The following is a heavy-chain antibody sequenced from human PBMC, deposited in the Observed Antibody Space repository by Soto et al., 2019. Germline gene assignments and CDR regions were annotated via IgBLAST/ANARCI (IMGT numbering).Heavy chain of an antibody. CDR2: ISSSSSYI. D-gene: IGHD6-13*01. V-gene: IGHV3-21*01. Sequence: EVQLVESGGGLVKPGGSLRLSCAASGFTFSSFSMNWVRQAPGKGLEWVSSISSSSSYIYYADSVKGRFTISRDNAKNSLYLQMNSLRAEDTAVYYCARGEQQLAYYFDYWGQGTLVTVSS. J-gene: IGHJ4*02. CDR3: ARGEQQLAYYFDY. CDR1: GFTFSSFS.